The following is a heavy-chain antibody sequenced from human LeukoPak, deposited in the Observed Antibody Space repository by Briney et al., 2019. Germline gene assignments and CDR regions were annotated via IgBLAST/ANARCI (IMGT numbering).Heavy chain of an antibody. J-gene: IGHJ1*01. V-gene: IGHV3-15*01. CDR1: GFTLNNAW. D-gene: IGHD3-22*01. Sequence: GGSLRLSCAASGFTLNNAWMSWVRQAPGKGLEWLGRIKRETDGGTIDYAAPVKGRFTISRDDSRNTLYLQMDSLKIEDTAVYYCTTDRYYDNSELQFQHWGQGTLVTVSS. CDR2: IKRETDGGTI. CDR3: TTDRYYDNSELQFQH.